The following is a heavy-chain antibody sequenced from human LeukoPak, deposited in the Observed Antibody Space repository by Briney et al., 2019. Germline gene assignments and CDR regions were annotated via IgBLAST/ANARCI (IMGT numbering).Heavy chain of an antibody. CDR3: ARGAQLWSRDKYYFDY. J-gene: IGHJ4*02. V-gene: IGHV3-21*04. D-gene: IGHD5-18*01. CDR1: GFNFRDYS. CDR2: ISGTSSYM. Sequence: GGSLRLSCVAYGFNFRDYSMNWVRQAPGKGLDWVSGISGTSSYMYYGDSVKGRFTISRDNAKKSLYLQMNSLRAEDTAVYYCARGAQLWSRDKYYFDYWGQGTLVTVSS.